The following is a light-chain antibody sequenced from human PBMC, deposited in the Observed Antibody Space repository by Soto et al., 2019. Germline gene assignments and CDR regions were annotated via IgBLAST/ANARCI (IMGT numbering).Light chain of an antibody. Sequence: QSVLTQAASVSGSPGQSITISCTGASSDFGDHKSVSWYQHHPGKAPKLIIYEVNYRPSGVSSRFSGSRSGNTASLTISGLHAEDEAHYYCSSSTDTSILFGGGTQLTVL. V-gene: IGLV2-14*01. CDR2: EVN. CDR3: SSSTDTSIL. J-gene: IGLJ2*01. CDR1: SSDFGDHKS.